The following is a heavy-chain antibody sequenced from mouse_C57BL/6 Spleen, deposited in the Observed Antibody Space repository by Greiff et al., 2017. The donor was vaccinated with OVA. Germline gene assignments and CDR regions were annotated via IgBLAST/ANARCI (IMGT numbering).Heavy chain of an antibody. Sequence: VQLQQSGTELVKPGASVKLSCKASGYTFTSYWMHWVKQRPVQGLEWIGNINPSNGGTNYNEKFKSKATLTVDKSSSTAYMQLSSLTSEDSAVYYCARYDYDGYYGWYFDVWGTGTTVTVSS. CDR2: INPSNGGT. J-gene: IGHJ1*03. V-gene: IGHV1-53*01. D-gene: IGHD2-3*01. CDR3: ARYDYDGYYGWYFDV. CDR1: GYTFTSYW.